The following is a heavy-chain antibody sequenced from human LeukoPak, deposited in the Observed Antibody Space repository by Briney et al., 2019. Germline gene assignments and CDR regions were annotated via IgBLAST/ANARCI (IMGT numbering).Heavy chain of an antibody. J-gene: IGHJ4*02. Sequence: GGSLRLSCAASGFTVSSNYMSWARQAPGKGLEWVSVIYSGGSTYYADSVKGRFTISRDNSKNTLYLQMNSLRAEDTAVYYCAKKGFQLPYYFDYWGQGTLVTVSS. D-gene: IGHD2-2*01. CDR3: AKKGFQLPYYFDY. CDR2: IYSGGST. CDR1: GFTVSSNY. V-gene: IGHV3-53*01.